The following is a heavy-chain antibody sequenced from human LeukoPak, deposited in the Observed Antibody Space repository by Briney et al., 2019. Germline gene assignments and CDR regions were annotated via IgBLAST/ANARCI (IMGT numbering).Heavy chain of an antibody. CDR2: ISGSGGST. Sequence: QPGGSLRLSXAASGFTFSSYAMSWVRQTPGKGLEWVSAISGSGGSTYYADSVKGRFTISRDNSKNTLYLQMNSLRAEDTAVYYCANARVIVGIYTTGGFDYWGQGTLVTVSS. J-gene: IGHJ4*02. CDR3: ANARVIVGIYTTGGFDY. V-gene: IGHV3-23*01. D-gene: IGHD1-26*01. CDR1: GFTFSSYA.